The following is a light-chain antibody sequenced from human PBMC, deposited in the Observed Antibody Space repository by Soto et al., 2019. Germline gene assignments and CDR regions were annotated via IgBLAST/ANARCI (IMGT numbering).Light chain of an antibody. CDR1: QSVSSY. CDR3: QQRSNGLT. CDR2: DAS. J-gene: IGKJ4*01. V-gene: IGKV3-11*01. Sequence: EIVLIQSPATLSLSPGERATLSCRASQSVSSYLAWYQQKPGQAPRLLIYDASNRATGIPARFSGSGSGTDFTLTISSLEPEDFAVYYCQQRSNGLTCGGGTKVEIK.